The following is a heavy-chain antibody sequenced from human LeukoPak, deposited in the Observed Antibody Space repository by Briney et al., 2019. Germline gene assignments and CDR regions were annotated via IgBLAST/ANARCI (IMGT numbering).Heavy chain of an antibody. V-gene: IGHV1-69*01. Sequence: SVKVSCKASGGTFSSYAISWVRQAPGQGLEWMGGIIPIFGTANYAQKFQGRVTITADESTSTAYMELSSPRSEDTAVYYCARGDCSGGSCYGGFNWFDPWGQGTLVTVSS. CDR3: ARGDCSGGSCYGGFNWFDP. CDR2: IIPIFGTA. D-gene: IGHD2-15*01. CDR1: GGTFSSYA. J-gene: IGHJ5*02.